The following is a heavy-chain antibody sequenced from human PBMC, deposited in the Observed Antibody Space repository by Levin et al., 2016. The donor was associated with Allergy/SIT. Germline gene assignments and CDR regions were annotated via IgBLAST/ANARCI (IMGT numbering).Heavy chain of an antibody. Sequence: SLKISCAASGFTFDDHPMHWVRQAPGKGLEWVAGISWNSRNIAYADSVKGRFTISRDNAKSILFLQMDSLRAEDTAFYYCTKDMAPGGLDYWGQGALVTVSS. CDR3: TKDMAPGGLDY. D-gene: IGHD2-15*01. J-gene: IGHJ4*02. CDR2: ISWNSRNI. CDR1: GFTFDDHP. V-gene: IGHV3-9*01.